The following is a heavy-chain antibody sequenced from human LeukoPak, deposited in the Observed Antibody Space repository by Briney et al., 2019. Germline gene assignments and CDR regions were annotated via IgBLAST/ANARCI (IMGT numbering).Heavy chain of an antibody. CDR1: GFTFSSYA. V-gene: IGHV3-23*01. J-gene: IGHJ4*02. Sequence: GGSLRLSCAASGFTFSSYAMSWVRQAPGKGLEWVSAISGSGGSTYYADSVKGRFTIPRDNSKNTLYLQMNSLRAEDTAVYYCAKDRLYSGSYSDYWGQGTLVTVSS. CDR3: AKDRLYSGSYSDY. D-gene: IGHD1-26*01. CDR2: ISGSGGST.